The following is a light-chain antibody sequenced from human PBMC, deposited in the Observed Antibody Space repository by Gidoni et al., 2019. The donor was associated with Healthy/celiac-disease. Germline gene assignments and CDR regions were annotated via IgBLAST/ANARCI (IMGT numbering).Light chain of an antibody. J-gene: IGKJ4*01. CDR2: DAS. CDR3: QQRSNWPFT. Sequence: DIVLTQSPATLSLSPGERATLPCSDSHRVSSYLAWYQQKPGQAPRLLIYDASNRATGIPARFSGSGSGTDFTITISSLEAEDFAVYYCQQRSNWPFTFGGGTKVEIK. V-gene: IGKV3-11*01. CDR1: HRVSSY.